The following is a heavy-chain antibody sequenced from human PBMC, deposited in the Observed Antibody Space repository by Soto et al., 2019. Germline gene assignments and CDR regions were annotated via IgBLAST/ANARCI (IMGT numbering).Heavy chain of an antibody. J-gene: IGHJ6*02. Sequence: PWASVKVSCKASGYTFTSYGISWVRQAPGQGLEWMGWISAYNGNTNYAQKLQGRVTMTTDTSTSTAYMELRSLRSDDTAVYYCARVGWGIVREIGVMATPGYGMDVWGQGTTVTVSS. CDR3: ARVGWGIVREIGVMATPGYGMDV. V-gene: IGHV1-18*04. CDR2: ISAYNGNT. CDR1: GYTFTSYG. D-gene: IGHD2-21*01.